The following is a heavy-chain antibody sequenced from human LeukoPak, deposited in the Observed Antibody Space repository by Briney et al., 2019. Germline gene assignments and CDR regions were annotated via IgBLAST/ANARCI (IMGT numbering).Heavy chain of an antibody. V-gene: IGHV4-59*08. CDR1: DGSMNAYY. J-gene: IGHJ4*02. CDR2: IFSTGYT. D-gene: IGHD6-6*01. Sequence: PSETLSPTCSVSDGSMNAYYWTWIRQPPGKGLEWIGHIFSTGYTKCNPSLRSRVTISLDTSKNQFSLRLTSVTAADTAVYYCAGHIGGSSRLDSWGPGTLVFVSS. CDR3: AGHIGGSSRLDS.